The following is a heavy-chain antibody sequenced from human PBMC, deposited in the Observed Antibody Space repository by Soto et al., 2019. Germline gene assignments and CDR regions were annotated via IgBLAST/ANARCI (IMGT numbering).Heavy chain of an antibody. CDR2: VTFDGSNK. D-gene: IGHD3-22*01. Sequence: QVQLVESGGGVVQPGRSLRLSCAASGFTFSTYALHWVRQAPGKGLEWVATVTFDGSNKYHVDSVEGRFTISRDDSKNTLYLQLNSLRAEDTAVYYCGRITLKTSVDTFDFWGQGTMVTVSS. J-gene: IGHJ3*01. CDR1: GFTFSTYA. CDR3: GRITLKTSVDTFDF. V-gene: IGHV3-30-3*01.